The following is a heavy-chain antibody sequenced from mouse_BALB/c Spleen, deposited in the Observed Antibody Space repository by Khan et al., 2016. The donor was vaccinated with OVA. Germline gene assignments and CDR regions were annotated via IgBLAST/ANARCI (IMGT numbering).Heavy chain of an antibody. CDR1: GFNIKDTY. CDR3: AHPSYDPRFFEV. D-gene: IGHD2-3*01. V-gene: IGHV14-3*02. J-gene: IGHJ1*01. CDR2: IAPANGNT. Sequence: VQLQQSGAELVKPGASVRLSCTASGFNIKDTYIHWVKQRPEQGLEWIGRIAPANGNTKYDPKFQDKATITSDTSSNTSYLQLSSLTSEDTAVYYWAHPSYDPRFFEVWGAGTTGTVSS.